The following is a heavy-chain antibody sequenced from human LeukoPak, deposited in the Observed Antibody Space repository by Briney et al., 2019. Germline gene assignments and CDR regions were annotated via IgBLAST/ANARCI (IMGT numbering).Heavy chain of an antibody. V-gene: IGHV3-48*03. CDR2: IDNSGNVI. J-gene: IGHJ4*02. D-gene: IGHD5-12*01. CDR3: AAWTDRGYSY. Sequence: GGSLRLSCAASGFNFNSYGMNWVRQAPGKGLEWISDIDNSGNVINYADSVKGRFTISRDNANNSLFLQMNSLRTDDTAVYYCAAWTDRGYSYWGQGVLVTVSS. CDR1: GFNFNSYG.